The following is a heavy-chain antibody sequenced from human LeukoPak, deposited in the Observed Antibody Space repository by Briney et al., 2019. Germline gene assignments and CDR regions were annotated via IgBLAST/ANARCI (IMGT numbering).Heavy chain of an antibody. Sequence: GGSLRLSCAASGFTFSSYAMSWVRQAPGKGLEWVSAISGSGGSTYYADSVKGRFTISRDNSKNTLYLQMNSLRAEDTAVYFCAKGSSIVGERDWGQGTLVTVSS. V-gene: IGHV3-23*01. J-gene: IGHJ4*02. D-gene: IGHD1-26*01. CDR3: AKGSSIVGERD. CDR1: GFTFSSYA. CDR2: ISGSGGST.